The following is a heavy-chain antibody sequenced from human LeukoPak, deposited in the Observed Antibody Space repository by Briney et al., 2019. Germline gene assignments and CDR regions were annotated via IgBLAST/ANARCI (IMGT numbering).Heavy chain of an antibody. V-gene: IGHV4-59*08. CDR2: IYYSGST. D-gene: IGHD3-22*01. J-gene: IGHJ4*02. Sequence: SETLSLTCTVSGGSISSYYWSWIRQPPGKGLEWIGYIYYSGSTNYNPSLKSRVTISVDTSKNQFSLKLSSVTAADTAVYYCARGVANYYDNSGYQNWGQGTLVTVSS. CDR1: GGSISSYY. CDR3: ARGVANYYDNSGYQN.